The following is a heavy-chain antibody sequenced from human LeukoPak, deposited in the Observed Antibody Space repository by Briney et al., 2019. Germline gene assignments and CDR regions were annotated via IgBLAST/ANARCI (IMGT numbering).Heavy chain of an antibody. J-gene: IGHJ4*02. D-gene: IGHD4-11*01. V-gene: IGHV3-30-3*01. Sequence: GGSLRLSCAASGFTFSSYAMHWVRQAPGKGLGWVAVISYDGSNKYYADSVKGRFTISRDNSKNTLYLQMNSLRAEDTAVYYCAREIWGNYQTFDYWGQGTLVTVSS. CDR2: ISYDGSNK. CDR1: GFTFSSYA. CDR3: AREIWGNYQTFDY.